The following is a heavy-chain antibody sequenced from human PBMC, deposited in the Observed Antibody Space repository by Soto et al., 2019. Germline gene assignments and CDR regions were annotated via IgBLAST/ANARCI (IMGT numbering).Heavy chain of an antibody. CDR1: GGSISSYY. V-gene: IGHV4-59*01. CDR2: IYYSGST. Sequence: SETLSLTCTVSGGSISSYYWSWIRQPPGKGLEWIGYIYYSGSTNYNPSLKSRVTISVDTSKNQFSLKLSSVTAADTAVYYCARVAHFAWFHWFDPWGQGTLVTVSS. D-gene: IGHD3-9*01. J-gene: IGHJ5*02. CDR3: ARVAHFAWFHWFDP.